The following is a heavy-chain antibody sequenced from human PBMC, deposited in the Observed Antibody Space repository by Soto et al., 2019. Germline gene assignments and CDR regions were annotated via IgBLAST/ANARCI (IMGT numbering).Heavy chain of an antibody. CDR2: IYYSGST. Sequence: QVQLQESGPGLVKPSQTLSLTCTVSGGSISSGDYYWSWIRQPPGKGLKWIGYIYYSGSTYYNPSLKSPVXLXVXXSKNPSSLKLCSVTAADTAVYYCAGDIADLGWFDPWGQGTLVTVSS. J-gene: IGHJ5*02. CDR1: GGSISSGDYY. CDR3: AGDIADLGWFDP. D-gene: IGHD2-15*01. V-gene: IGHV4-30-4*01.